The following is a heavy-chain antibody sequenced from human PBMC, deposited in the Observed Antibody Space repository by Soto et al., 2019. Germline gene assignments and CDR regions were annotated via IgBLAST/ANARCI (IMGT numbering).Heavy chain of an antibody. CDR3: ARGSWGYFDS. Sequence: SESLSLTCSVSGASVTNHLSYWGWFRQPPGKGLEWIGKSYSSGTSYYSTSLESRATISVDSSKNQFSLKLNSVTAADTATYFFARGSWGYFDSWGQGSRVTVSS. J-gene: IGHJ4*02. V-gene: IGHV4-39*02. CDR1: GASVTNHLSY. CDR2: SYSSGTS. D-gene: IGHD3-16*01.